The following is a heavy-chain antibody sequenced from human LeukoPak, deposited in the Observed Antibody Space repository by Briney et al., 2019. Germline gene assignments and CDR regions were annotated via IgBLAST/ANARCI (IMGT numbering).Heavy chain of an antibody. CDR2: ISAYNGNT. Sequence: ASVKVSCKASGYTFTSYGISWVRQAPGQGLEWMGWISAYNGNTNYAQKLQGRVTMTTDTSTSTAYMGLRSLRSDDTAVYYCARVITIFGVVPRGNYYYYMDVWGKGTMVTVSS. CDR1: GYTFTSYG. J-gene: IGHJ6*03. CDR3: ARVITIFGVVPRGNYYYYMDV. V-gene: IGHV1-18*01. D-gene: IGHD3-3*01.